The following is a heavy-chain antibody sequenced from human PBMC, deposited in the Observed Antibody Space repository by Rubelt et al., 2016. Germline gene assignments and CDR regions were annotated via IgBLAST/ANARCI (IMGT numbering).Heavy chain of an antibody. V-gene: IGHV3-11*05. J-gene: IGHJ6*02. CDR3: ARDLRKDDYGSYYYYYGMDV. Sequence: SDYYMSWIRQAPGKGLEWVSYISSSSSYTNYADSVKGRFTISRDNAKNSLYLQMNSLRAEDTAVYYYARDLRKDDYGSYYYYYGMDVWGQGTTVTVSS. CDR2: ISSSSSYT. CDR1: SDYY. D-gene: IGHD4-17*01.